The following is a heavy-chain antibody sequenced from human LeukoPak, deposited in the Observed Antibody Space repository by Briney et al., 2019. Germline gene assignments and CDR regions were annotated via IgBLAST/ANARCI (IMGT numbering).Heavy chain of an antibody. V-gene: IGHV4-59*01. J-gene: IGHJ6*03. Sequence: SETLSLTCTVSAGSISTYYWTWIRQPPGKGLEWIVNIYYSGSTNYNPSLKSRVTISLDTSKNQFSLKLTSVTAADTAVYYCARAVEATQGGHYYYYYMDVWGKGATVTVS. D-gene: IGHD1-26*01. CDR2: IYYSGST. CDR1: AGSISTYY. CDR3: ARAVEATQGGHYYYYYMDV.